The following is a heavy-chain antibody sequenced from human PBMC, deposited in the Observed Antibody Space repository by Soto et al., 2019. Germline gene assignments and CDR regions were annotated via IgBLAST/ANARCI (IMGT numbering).Heavy chain of an antibody. V-gene: IGHV4-31*03. D-gene: IGHD5-12*01. CDR2: IYYSGST. CDR1: GGSISSGGYY. CDR3: ARGGAVATTAHFDH. J-gene: IGHJ4*02. Sequence: SETLSLTCTVSGGSISSGGYYWSWIRQHPGKGLEWIGYIYYSGSTYYNPSLKSRVTMSVDTSKNQFSLILKTVTAADTAVYYCARGGAVATTAHFDHWGQGTLVTVSS.